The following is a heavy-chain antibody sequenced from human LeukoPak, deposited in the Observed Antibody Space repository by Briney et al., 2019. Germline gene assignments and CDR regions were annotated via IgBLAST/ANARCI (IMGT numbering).Heavy chain of an antibody. CDR3: AKDARRSSGWWFFDH. CDR1: GFTFNTYG. V-gene: IGHV3-23*01. CDR2: ISGRGSSA. D-gene: IGHD6-19*01. Sequence: GGSLRLSCAASGFTFNTYGMSWVRQTPGKGLEWVSAISGRGSSAYYADSVKGRFTISRDNSKNTLYLQMNSLRADDTAVYYCAKDARRSSGWWFFDHWGQGTLVTVSS. J-gene: IGHJ4*02.